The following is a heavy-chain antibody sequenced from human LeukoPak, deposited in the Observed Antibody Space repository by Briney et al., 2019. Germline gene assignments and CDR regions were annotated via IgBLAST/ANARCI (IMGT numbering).Heavy chain of an antibody. V-gene: IGHV4-4*07. CDR3: ARTGYYYYYMDV. Sequence: PSETLSLTCAVSGGSISSYYWSWIRQPAGKGLEWIGRIYTSGSNNYNPSLRNRVTMSVDTSKNQFSLKLSSVNAADTAVYYCARTGYYYYYMDVWGKGTTVTVSS. J-gene: IGHJ6*03. CDR2: IYTSGSN. CDR1: GGSISSYY. D-gene: IGHD1-14*01.